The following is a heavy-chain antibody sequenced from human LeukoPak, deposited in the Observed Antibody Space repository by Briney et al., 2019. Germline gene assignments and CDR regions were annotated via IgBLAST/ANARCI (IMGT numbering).Heavy chain of an antibody. D-gene: IGHD6-19*01. CDR2: IYSGGST. Sequence: PGGSLRLSCAASGFTVSFNYMSWVRQAPGKGLEWISVIYSGGSTYYADSVKGRFTISIDESKNTLYLQMNSLRAEDTAIYYCARAQWRPYSYYYMHVWGKGTTVTVSS. CDR1: GFTVSFNY. J-gene: IGHJ6*03. CDR3: ARAQWRPYSYYYMHV. V-gene: IGHV3-53*01.